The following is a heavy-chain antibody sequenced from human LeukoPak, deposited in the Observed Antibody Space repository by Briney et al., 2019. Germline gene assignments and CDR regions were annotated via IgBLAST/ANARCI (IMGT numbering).Heavy chain of an antibody. Sequence: ASVKVSCKASGYTFTGYYMHWVRQAPGQGLEWMGWINPNSGGTNYAQKFQGRVTMTRDTSISTTYMELSRLRSDDTAVYYCARERTYCSGGSCYDFDYWGQGTPVTVSS. CDR1: GYTFTGYY. D-gene: IGHD2-15*01. CDR2: INPNSGGT. CDR3: ARERTYCSGGSCYDFDY. J-gene: IGHJ4*02. V-gene: IGHV1-2*02.